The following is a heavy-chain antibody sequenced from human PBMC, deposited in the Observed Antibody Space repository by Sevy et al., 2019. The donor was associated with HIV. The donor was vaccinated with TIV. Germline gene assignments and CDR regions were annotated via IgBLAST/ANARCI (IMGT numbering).Heavy chain of an antibody. V-gene: IGHV3-33*01. J-gene: IGHJ4*02. D-gene: IGHD3-16*01. Sequence: GSLRLSCATSGFLFSNYAMHWIRQAPGKGLGGVAVIWYDGTDKYYADSVQGRFTISRDNSKNTLYLQMNSLRVEDTAVYYCARYWGRDGHSIDYWGQGTLVTVSS. CDR1: GFLFSNYA. CDR3: ARYWGRDGHSIDY. CDR2: IWYDGTDK.